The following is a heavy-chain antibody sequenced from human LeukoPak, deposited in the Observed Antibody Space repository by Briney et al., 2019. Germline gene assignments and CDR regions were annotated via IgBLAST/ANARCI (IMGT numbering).Heavy chain of an antibody. D-gene: IGHD5-24*01. CDR3: ARAAEMANPYYFDY. Sequence: EPGGSLRLSCAASGFTFSDYYMSWIRQAPGKGLEWVSYISSSGSTIYYADSVKGRFTISRDNAKNSLYLQMNSLRAEDTAVYYCARAAEMANPYYFDYWGQGTLVTVSS. CDR1: GFTFSDYY. CDR2: ISSSGSTI. J-gene: IGHJ4*02. V-gene: IGHV3-11*04.